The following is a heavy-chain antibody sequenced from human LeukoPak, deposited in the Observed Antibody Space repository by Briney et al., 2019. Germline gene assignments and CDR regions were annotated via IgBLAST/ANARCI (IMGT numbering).Heavy chain of an antibody. CDR2: ISSSSSNI. V-gene: IGHV3-48*01. Sequence: GGSLRLSCAGSGFTFSRNSMNWVRQAPGKGLEWVSYISSSSSNIYYADSVKGRFTISRDNAKNSLYLQMNSLGAEDTAVYYCASGLRWLLDYWGQGTLVTVSS. CDR3: ASGLRWLLDY. J-gene: IGHJ4*02. D-gene: IGHD4-23*01. CDR1: GFTFSRNS.